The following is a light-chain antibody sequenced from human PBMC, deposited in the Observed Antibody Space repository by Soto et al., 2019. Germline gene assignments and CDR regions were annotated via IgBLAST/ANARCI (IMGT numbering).Light chain of an antibody. CDR3: QQRSNWPLT. CDR1: QTVSNIY. CDR2: ETS. V-gene: IGKV3D-20*02. J-gene: IGKJ4*01. Sequence: EILLTQSPGTLSLSPGDRATLSCSVSQTVSNIYLVWYQQRPGQAPRLLIYETSIRASGIPDRFSGSGSGTDFTLTISRLEPEDFAVYYCQQRSNWPLTFGGGTKVDI.